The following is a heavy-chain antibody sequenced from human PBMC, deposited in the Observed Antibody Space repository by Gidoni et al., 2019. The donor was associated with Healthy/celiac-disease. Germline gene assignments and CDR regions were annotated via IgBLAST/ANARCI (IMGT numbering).Heavy chain of an antibody. CDR3: ARHVEYYDILTGLKGGAHFDY. D-gene: IGHD3-9*01. CDR2: IYPGDSDT. V-gene: IGHV5-51*01. J-gene: IGHJ4*02. Sequence: MGIIYPGDSDTRYSPSFQGQVTISADKSISTAYLQWSSLKASDTAMYYCARHVEYYDILTGLKGGAHFDYWGQGTLVTVSS.